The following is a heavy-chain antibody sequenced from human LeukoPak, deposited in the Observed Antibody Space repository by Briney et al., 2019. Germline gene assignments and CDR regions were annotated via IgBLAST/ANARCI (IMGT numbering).Heavy chain of an antibody. CDR2: IWYDGSNK. D-gene: IGHD6-13*01. J-gene: IGHJ4*02. Sequence: PGGSLRLSCAASGFTFSSYGMHWVRQAPGKGLEWVAVIWYDGSNKYYADSVKGRFTISRDNSKNTLYLQMNSLRAKDTAVYYCARDAAAAGKGTYDYWGQGTLVTVSS. CDR1: GFTFSSYG. CDR3: ARDAAAAGKGTYDY. V-gene: IGHV3-33*01.